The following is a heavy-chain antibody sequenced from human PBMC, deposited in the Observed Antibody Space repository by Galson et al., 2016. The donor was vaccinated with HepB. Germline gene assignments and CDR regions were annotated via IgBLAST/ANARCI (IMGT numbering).Heavy chain of an antibody. CDR3: ARGALNHVIWRAYVSDY. D-gene: IGHD3-3*01. J-gene: IGHJ4*02. V-gene: IGHV3-7*01. CDR1: GFTFRTFW. CDR2: IKQDGSER. Sequence: SLRLSCEASGFTFRTFWMSWVRQAPGKGLEWVANIKQDGSERYYEDSVKGRFTISRDTAKNSQNLQINSLRVGETARYYCARGALNHVIWRAYVSDYWGQGTLVTVSS.